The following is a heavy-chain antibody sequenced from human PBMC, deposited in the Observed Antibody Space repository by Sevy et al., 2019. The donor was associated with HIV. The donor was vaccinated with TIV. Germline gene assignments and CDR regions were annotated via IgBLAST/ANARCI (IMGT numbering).Heavy chain of an antibody. CDR1: GGSISSYY. CDR3: ATSYSSSWYPDY. D-gene: IGHD6-13*01. Sequence: SETLSLTCTVSGGSISSYYWSWIRQPPGKGLEWIGYIYYSGSTNYNPSLKSRVTISVDTSKNQFSLKLSSVTAADTAVYYCATSYSSSWYPDYWGQRTLVTVSS. J-gene: IGHJ4*02. V-gene: IGHV4-59*01. CDR2: IYYSGST.